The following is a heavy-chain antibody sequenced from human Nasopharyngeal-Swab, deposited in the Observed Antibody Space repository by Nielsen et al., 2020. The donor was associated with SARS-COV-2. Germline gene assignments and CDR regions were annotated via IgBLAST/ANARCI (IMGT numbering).Heavy chain of an antibody. D-gene: IGHD3-22*01. J-gene: IGHJ4*02. V-gene: IGHV3-23*01. CDR2: ISGSGGST. Sequence: GESLKISCAASGFIFSDSAIHWVRQAPGKGLEWVSAISGSGGSTYYADSVKGRFTISRDNSKNTLYLQMNSLRAEDTAVYYCAKGVYYDSSGLVDYWGQGTLVTVSS. CDR3: AKGVYYDSSGLVDY. CDR1: GFIFSDSA.